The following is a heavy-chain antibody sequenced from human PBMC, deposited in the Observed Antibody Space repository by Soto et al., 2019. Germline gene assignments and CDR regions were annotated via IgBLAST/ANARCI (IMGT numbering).Heavy chain of an antibody. CDR3: AKDLTRQGELSFDY. CDR1: GFTFSSYA. Sequence: PGGSLRLSCAASGFTFSSYAMSWVRQAPGKGLEWVSAISGSGGSTYYADSVKGRFTISRDNSKNTLYLQMSSLRAEDTAVYYCAKDLTRQGELSFDYWGQGTLVTVSS. V-gene: IGHV3-23*01. J-gene: IGHJ4*02. CDR2: ISGSGGST. D-gene: IGHD3-16*02.